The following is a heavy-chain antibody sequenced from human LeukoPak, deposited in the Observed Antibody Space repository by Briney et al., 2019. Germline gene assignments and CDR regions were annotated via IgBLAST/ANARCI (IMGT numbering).Heavy chain of an antibody. D-gene: IGHD1-26*01. CDR3: ARGIVGATHDY. J-gene: IGHJ4*02. V-gene: IGHV4-59*01. CDR2: MYYSGTI. Sequence: SETLSLTCTVSGGSISSYYWSWIRQPPGKGLEWIGYMYYSGTINYNPSLKSRVTISIDTSKNQFSLKLSSVTAADTAVYYCARGIVGATHDYWGQGTLVTVSS. CDR1: GGSISSYY.